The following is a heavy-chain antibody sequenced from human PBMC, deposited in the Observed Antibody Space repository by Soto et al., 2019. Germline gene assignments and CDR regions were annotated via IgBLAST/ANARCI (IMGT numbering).Heavy chain of an antibody. CDR1: GYTFTSYG. CDR2: ISAYNGNT. D-gene: IGHD2-15*01. V-gene: IGHV1-18*04. Sequence: ASVKVSCKASGYTFTSYGISWVRQAPGQGLEWMGWISAYNGNTNYAQKLQGRVTMTTDTSTSTAYMELRSLRSDDTAVYYCAGDTGYCSGGSCYSGWFDPWGQGTLVTVSS. CDR3: AGDTGYCSGGSCYSGWFDP. J-gene: IGHJ5*02.